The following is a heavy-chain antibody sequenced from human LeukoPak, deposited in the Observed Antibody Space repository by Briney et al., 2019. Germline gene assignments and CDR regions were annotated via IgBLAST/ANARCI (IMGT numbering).Heavy chain of an antibody. J-gene: IGHJ4*02. V-gene: IGHV4-39*07. CDR2: IYYSGST. Sequence: PSETLSLTCTVSGGSISSSSYYWGWIRQPPGKGLEWIGSIYYSGSTNYNPSLKSRVTISVDTSKNQFSLKLSSVTAADTAVYYCARSYYGDFDYWGQGTLVTVSS. CDR3: ARSYYGDFDY. D-gene: IGHD4-17*01. CDR1: GGSISSSSYY.